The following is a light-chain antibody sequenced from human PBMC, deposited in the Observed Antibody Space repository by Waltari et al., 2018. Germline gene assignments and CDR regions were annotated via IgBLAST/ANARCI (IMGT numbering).Light chain of an antibody. J-gene: IGLJ3*02. CDR2: GVT. Sequence: QSALTQPRSVSGSPGQSVTLSCPGTSSDLCGHDCVSWYQHHPGKGPRLIIYGVTKRPSGVPDRFSGSKSGNTASLTISGLQAEDESDYFCCSYAGTYIWVFGGGTKLTVL. V-gene: IGLV2-11*01. CDR3: CSYAGTYIWV. CDR1: SSDLCGHDC.